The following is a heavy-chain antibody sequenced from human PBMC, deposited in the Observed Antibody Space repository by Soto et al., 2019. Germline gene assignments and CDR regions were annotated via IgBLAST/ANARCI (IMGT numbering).Heavy chain of an antibody. CDR3: AREGNNYGMDV. CDR1: GFTFRDYD. D-gene: IGHD3-10*01. Sequence: GGSLRLSCAASGFTFRDYDMSWIRQAPGKGLEWVSYISSSGSTIYYADSVKGRFTISRDNAENSLYLQMNSLRVEDTAVYYCAREGNNYGMDVWGQGTTVTVYS. J-gene: IGHJ6*02. CDR2: ISSSGSTI. V-gene: IGHV3-11*01.